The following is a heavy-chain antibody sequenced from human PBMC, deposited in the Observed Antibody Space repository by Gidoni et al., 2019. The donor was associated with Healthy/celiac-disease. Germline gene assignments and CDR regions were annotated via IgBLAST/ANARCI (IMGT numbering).Heavy chain of an antibody. V-gene: IGHV4-39*01. CDR3: ARRISATYNWFDP. CDR2: IYYSGST. J-gene: IGHJ5*02. CDR1: GGSISSSSYY. Sequence: QLQLQESGPGLVKPSETLSLTCTVSGGSISSSSYYWGWIRQPPGKGLEWIGSIYYSGSTYYNPSLKSRVTISVDTSKNQFSLKLSSVTAADTAVYYCARRISATYNWFDPWGQGTLVTVSS. D-gene: IGHD2-15*01.